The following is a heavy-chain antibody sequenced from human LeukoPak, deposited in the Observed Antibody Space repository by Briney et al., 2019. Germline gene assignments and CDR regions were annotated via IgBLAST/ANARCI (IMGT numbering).Heavy chain of an antibody. V-gene: IGHV3-21*01. CDR3: ARGCGGTYSKGQFAFDI. D-gene: IGHD1-26*01. J-gene: IGHJ3*02. CDR1: GFPFSTYS. Sequence: GGSLRLSCAASGFPFSTYSMNWVRQAPGKGLEWVSSISSSSSYIYYADSVKGRLTISRDNAKNSLFLQMNSLRAEDTAVYYCARGCGGTYSKGQFAFDIWGQGTMVTVSS. CDR2: ISSSSSYI.